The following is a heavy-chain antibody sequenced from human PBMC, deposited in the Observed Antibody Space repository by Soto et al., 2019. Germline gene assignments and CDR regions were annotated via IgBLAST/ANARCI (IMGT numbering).Heavy chain of an antibody. J-gene: IGHJ6*02. Sequence: EVQLVESGGGLVQPGGSLRLSCVDSEFTFSSYCMSWVRQAPVKGLEWVGNIKQDGSEEYYVDSVKGRFTISRDNAKNSMYLQMNSLRAEDTALYYCARIAASGRGWDVWGQGTTVVVSS. CDR1: EFTFSSYC. CDR3: ARIAASGRGWDV. V-gene: IGHV3-7*01. CDR2: IKQDGSEE. D-gene: IGHD6-13*01.